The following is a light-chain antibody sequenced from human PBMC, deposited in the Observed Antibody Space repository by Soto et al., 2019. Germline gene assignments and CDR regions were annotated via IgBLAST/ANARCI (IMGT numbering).Light chain of an antibody. J-gene: IGLJ3*02. Sequence: QSALTQPPSVSGSPGQSVTISCTGTSIDVGNFDLVSWYQQPPGTAPKLLIYQVSNRPSGVPDRCSGSQSGNTASLTISGLQAEDEADYYCSLKTSSVTWVFGGGTKLTVL. CDR3: SLKTSSVTWV. CDR2: QVS. CDR1: SIDVGNFDL. V-gene: IGLV2-18*01.